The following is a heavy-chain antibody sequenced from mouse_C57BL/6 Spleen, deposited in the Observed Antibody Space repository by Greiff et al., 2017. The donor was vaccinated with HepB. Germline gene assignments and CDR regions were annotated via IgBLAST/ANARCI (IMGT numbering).Heavy chain of an antibody. CDR2: IDPSDSYT. CDR3: ATDGNY. Sequence: VQLQQPGAELVKPGASVKLSCKASGYTFTSYWMQWVKQRPGQGLEWIGEIDPSDSYTNYNQKFKGKATLTVDTSSSTAYMQLSSLTSEDSAVYYCATDGNYWGQGTSVTVSS. V-gene: IGHV1-50*01. CDR1: GYTFTSYW. D-gene: IGHD2-1*01. J-gene: IGHJ4*01.